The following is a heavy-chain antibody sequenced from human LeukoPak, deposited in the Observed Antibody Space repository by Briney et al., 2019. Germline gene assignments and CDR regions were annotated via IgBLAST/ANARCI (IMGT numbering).Heavy chain of an antibody. Sequence: VGSLRLSCAASGFTFSSYAMSWVRQAPGKGLEWVSTISDSGGSTYYADSVKGRFTISRDNSKNTLYLQMNSLRAEDTAVYYCARGYSYPYFDYWGQGTLVTVSS. CDR1: GFTFSSYA. J-gene: IGHJ4*02. CDR3: ARGYSYPYFDY. CDR2: ISDSGGST. V-gene: IGHV3-23*01. D-gene: IGHD5-18*01.